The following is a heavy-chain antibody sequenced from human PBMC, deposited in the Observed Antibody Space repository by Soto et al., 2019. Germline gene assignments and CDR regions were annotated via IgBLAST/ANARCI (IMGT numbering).Heavy chain of an antibody. CDR3: AKGGVYSYYYYYYYGMDV. J-gene: IGHJ6*02. CDR1: GFTFSSYA. CDR2: ISGSGGST. Sequence: GGSLRLSCAASGFTFSSYAMSWVRQAPGKGLEWVSAISGSGGSTYYADSVKGRFTISRDNSKNTLYLQMNSLRAEDTAVYYCAKGGVYSYYYYYYYGMDVWGQGTTVTVSS. V-gene: IGHV3-23*01. D-gene: IGHD5-18*01.